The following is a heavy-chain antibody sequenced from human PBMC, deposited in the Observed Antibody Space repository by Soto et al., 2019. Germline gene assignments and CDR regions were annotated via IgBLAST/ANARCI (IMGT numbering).Heavy chain of an antibody. D-gene: IGHD6-6*01. J-gene: IGHJ4*02. CDR1: GFTFSSYS. V-gene: IGHV3-21*01. CDR2: ISSSSSYI. CDR3: ARGTEYTSSSPMGY. Sequence: EVQLVESGGGLVKPGGSLRLSCAASGFTFSSYSMNWVRQAPGKGLEWVSSISSSSSYIYYADSVKGRFTISSDNAKNSPYLQMNSLRAEDTAVYYCARGTEYTSSSPMGYWGQGTLVTVSS.